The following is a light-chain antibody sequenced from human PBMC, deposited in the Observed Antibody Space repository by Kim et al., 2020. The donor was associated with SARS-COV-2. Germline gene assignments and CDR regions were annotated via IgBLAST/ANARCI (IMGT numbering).Light chain of an antibody. V-gene: IGLV6-57*03. Sequence: GKTVTIACARSSGNIATSYVHWYQQRPGSVPTIVIYEDDQRSSGVPDRFSGSIDRSSNSASLSISGLRTDDEADYYCQSYDDNIQVFGGGTQLNVL. CDR2: EDD. J-gene: IGLJ3*02. CDR3: QSYDDNIQV. CDR1: SGNIATSY.